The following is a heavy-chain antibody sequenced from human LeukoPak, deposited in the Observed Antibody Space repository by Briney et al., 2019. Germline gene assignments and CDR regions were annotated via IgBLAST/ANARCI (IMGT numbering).Heavy chain of an antibody. V-gene: IGHV3-23*01. CDR3: ATMSDYCDSSVYYCVDSPKYFDY. D-gene: IGHD3-22*01. CDR1: GFTFSNYA. J-gene: IGHJ4*02. CDR2: ISDTGGRT. Sequence: GGSLRLSCAASGFTFSNYAMSWVRQAPGKGLEWVSVISDTGGRTYYADSVKGRFTLSRDNSKKTLYLQMNSLRVEDTDVYYCATMSDYCDSSVYYCVDSPKYFDYWGQGTLVTVSS.